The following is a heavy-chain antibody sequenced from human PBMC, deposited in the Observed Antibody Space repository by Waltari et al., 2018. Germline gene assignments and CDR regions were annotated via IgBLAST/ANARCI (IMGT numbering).Heavy chain of an antibody. CDR3: AREPPDYDSSGYYAFDI. CDR2: IIPILDTL. J-gene: IGHJ3*02. D-gene: IGHD3-22*01. Sequence: QVQLVQSGAEMMKPGSSVRVSCKASGGTFSSYAIAWVGQAPGQGLEWIGGIIPILDTLSYGEKFQGRVTITADESTSTSYMDLSSLRSEDTAVYFCAREPPDYDSSGYYAFDIWGQGTMVAVSS. CDR1: GGTFSSYA. V-gene: IGHV1-69*01.